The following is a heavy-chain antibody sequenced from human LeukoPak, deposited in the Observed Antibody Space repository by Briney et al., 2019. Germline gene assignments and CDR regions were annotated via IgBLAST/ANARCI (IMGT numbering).Heavy chain of an antibody. CDR1: GGSMSSSSYY. CDR2: IYYSGST. V-gene: IGHV4-39*07. J-gene: IGHJ4*02. Sequence: SETLSLICTVSGGSMSSSSYYWGWIRQPPGKGLEWIGSIYYSGSTYQNPSLKSRVTISVDTSKNQFSLKLSSVTAADTAVYYCARVPTVTFFDYWGQGTLVTVSS. CDR3: ARVPTVTFFDY. D-gene: IGHD4-17*01.